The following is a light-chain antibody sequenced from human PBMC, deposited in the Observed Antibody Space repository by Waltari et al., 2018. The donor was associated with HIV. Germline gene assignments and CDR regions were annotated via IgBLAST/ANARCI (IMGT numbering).Light chain of an antibody. CDR3: ASWDDRLSGQGV. CDR1: ISNIGKNT. Sequence: QPMLTQPPSASGIPGQRVTISCSGTISNIGKNTFTWYQQFPGTAPKPLIYTNKQRPAGVPDRSSGSKSGSSASLAIRGLQSEDEADYYCASWDDRLSGQGVFGGGTRLTVL. V-gene: IGLV1-44*01. CDR2: TNK. J-gene: IGLJ3*02.